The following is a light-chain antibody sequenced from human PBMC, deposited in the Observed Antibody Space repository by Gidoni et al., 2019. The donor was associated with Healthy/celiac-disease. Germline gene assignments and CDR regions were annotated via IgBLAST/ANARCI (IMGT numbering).Light chain of an antibody. CDR1: QDISNY. CDR3: QQYDNLPRT. Sequence: DIQMTQSPSSLSASVGDRVTITCQASQDISNYLNWYQQKPGKATKLLIYDASNLETGVPSRVSGRGSGTDFTFTIVSLQPEDIATYYCQQYDNLPRTFGPGTKVDIK. CDR2: DAS. J-gene: IGKJ3*01. V-gene: IGKV1-33*01.